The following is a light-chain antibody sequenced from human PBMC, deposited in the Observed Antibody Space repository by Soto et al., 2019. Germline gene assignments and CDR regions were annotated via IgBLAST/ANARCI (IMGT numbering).Light chain of an antibody. J-gene: IGKJ4*01. Sequence: DLQMTQSPSSLSASVGDRVTITCRASQGIRNALGWYQQKPGTAPKSLIYAASSLRSGVPSRFSGSGSGTEFTLTISSLQPEDFATYYCLQHNSYPLTFGGGTKVEIK. CDR2: AAS. CDR1: QGIRNA. CDR3: LQHNSYPLT. V-gene: IGKV1-17*01.